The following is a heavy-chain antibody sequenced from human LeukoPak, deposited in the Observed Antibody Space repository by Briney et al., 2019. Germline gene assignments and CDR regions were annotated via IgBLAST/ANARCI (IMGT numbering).Heavy chain of an antibody. V-gene: IGHV4-30-2*01. D-gene: IGHD6-19*01. CDR3: ARGAPPGIAVAGEN. CDR2: IYHSGST. J-gene: IGHJ4*02. CDR1: GGSISSGGYY. Sequence: SETLSLTCTVSGGSISSGGYYWSWIRQPPGKGLEWIGYIYHSGSTYYNPSLKSRVTISVDKSKNQFSLKLSSVTAADTAVYYCARGAPPGIAVAGENWGQGTLVTVSS.